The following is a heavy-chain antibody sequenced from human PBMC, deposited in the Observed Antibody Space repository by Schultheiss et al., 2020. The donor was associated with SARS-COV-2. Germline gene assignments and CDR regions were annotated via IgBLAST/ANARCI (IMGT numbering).Heavy chain of an antibody. CDR3: ARREGFLEWLEPYYFDY. V-gene: IGHV3-23*01. CDR1: GFTFSSYA. CDR2: ISGSGGST. D-gene: IGHD3-3*01. Sequence: GGSLRLSCAASGFTFSSYAMHWVRQAPGKGLVWVSAISGSGGSTYYADSVKGRFTISRDNAKNSLYLQMNSLRAEDTAVYYCARREGFLEWLEPYYFDYWGQGTLVTVSS. J-gene: IGHJ4*02.